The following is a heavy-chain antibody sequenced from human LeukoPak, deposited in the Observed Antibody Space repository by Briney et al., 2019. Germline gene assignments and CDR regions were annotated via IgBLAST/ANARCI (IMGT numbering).Heavy chain of an antibody. CDR3: AILAAAGTADY. CDR2: INSDGSST. D-gene: IGHD6-13*01. CDR1: GFTFSSYW. J-gene: IGHJ4*02. V-gene: IGHV3-74*01. Sequence: GGSLRLSCAASGFTFSSYWMHWVRQTPGKGLVWVSRINSDGSSTSYADSVKGRFTISRDNAKNTLSLQMNSLRAEDTAFYYCAILAAAGTADYWGQGTLVTVSS.